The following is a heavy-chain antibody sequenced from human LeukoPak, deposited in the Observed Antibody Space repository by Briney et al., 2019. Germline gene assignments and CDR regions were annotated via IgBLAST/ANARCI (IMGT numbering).Heavy chain of an antibody. Sequence: SETLSLTCTVSGGSISSSSYYWSWIRQPPGKGLEWIGEINHSGSTNYNPSLKSRVTISVDTSKNQFSLKLSSVTAADTAVYYCASRSRTDSKADYWGQGTLVTVSS. V-gene: IGHV4-39*07. CDR1: GGSISSSSYY. J-gene: IGHJ4*02. CDR3: ASRSRTDSKADY. CDR2: INHSGST. D-gene: IGHD1-1*01.